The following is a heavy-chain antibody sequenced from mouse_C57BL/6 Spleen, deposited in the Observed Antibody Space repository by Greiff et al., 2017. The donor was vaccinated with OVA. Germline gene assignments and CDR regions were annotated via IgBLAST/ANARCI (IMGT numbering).Heavy chain of an antibody. CDR1: GYTFTSYW. D-gene: IGHD2-3*01. Sequence: QVQLQQPGAELVRPGSSVKLSCKASGYTFTSYWMHWVKQRPIQGLEWIGNIDPSDSETHYNQKFKDKATLTVDKSSSTAYMQLSSLTSEDSAVYYCARKGGMDDGYYENYFDYWGQGTTLTVSS. J-gene: IGHJ2*01. CDR2: IDPSDSET. V-gene: IGHV1-52*01. CDR3: ARKGGMDDGYYENYFDY.